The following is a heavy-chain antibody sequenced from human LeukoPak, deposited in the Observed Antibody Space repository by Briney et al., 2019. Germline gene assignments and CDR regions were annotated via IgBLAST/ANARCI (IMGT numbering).Heavy chain of an antibody. CDR2: IYYSGST. Sequence: SETLSLTCTVSGGSISSYYWSWIRQPPGEGLEWIGYIYYSGSTNYNPSLKSRVTISVDTSKNQFSLKLSSVTAADTAVYYCARDGSYSSSSTWFDPWGQGTLVTVSS. D-gene: IGHD6-6*01. J-gene: IGHJ5*02. CDR1: GGSISSYY. CDR3: ARDGSYSSSSTWFDP. V-gene: IGHV4-59*01.